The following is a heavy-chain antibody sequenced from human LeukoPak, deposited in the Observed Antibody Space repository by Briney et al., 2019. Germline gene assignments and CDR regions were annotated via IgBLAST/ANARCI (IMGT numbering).Heavy chain of an antibody. D-gene: IGHD2-15*01. CDR1: GFTSSDYT. CDR3: AGYFCSGGSCYRYFDY. J-gene: IGHJ4*02. CDR2: ISGSGGGT. Sequence: PGGSLRLSCAASGFTSSDYTMNWVRQPPGKGLEWVSTISGSGGGTYYADSVKGRFTISRDNSKNTLYLQMNSLRPEDTAVYYCAGYFCSGGSCYRYFDYWGQGTLVTVSS. V-gene: IGHV3-23*01.